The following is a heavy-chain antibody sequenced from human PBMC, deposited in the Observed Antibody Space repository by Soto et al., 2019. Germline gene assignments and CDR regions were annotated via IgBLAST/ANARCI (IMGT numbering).Heavy chain of an antibody. J-gene: IGHJ6*02. D-gene: IGHD3-10*01. V-gene: IGHV1-46*01. CDR3: AREASGGYSGMDV. CDR2: VNPSGSRI. Sequence: GASVKVSCKAPRYTFSDYYMHWLRLAPGQGLEWLGVVNPSGSRITYAQKFQGRVTMTRDTSASTVYMDLSSLRSDDMAVYYCAREASGGYSGMDVWGQGTTVTVSS. CDR1: RYTFSDYY.